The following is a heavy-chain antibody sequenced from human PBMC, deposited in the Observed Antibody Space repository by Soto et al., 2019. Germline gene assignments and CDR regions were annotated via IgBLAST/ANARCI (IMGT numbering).Heavy chain of an antibody. CDR2: IYYSGST. Sequence: PSETLSLTCTVSGGSISSGGYYWSWIRQHPGKGLEWIGYIYYSGSTNYNPSLKSRVTISVDTSKNQFSLKLSSVTAADTAVYYCARRYGGNPDNWFDPWGQGTLVTVSS. V-gene: IGHV4-61*08. J-gene: IGHJ5*02. CDR1: GGSISSGGYY. CDR3: ARRYGGNPDNWFDP. D-gene: IGHD2-15*01.